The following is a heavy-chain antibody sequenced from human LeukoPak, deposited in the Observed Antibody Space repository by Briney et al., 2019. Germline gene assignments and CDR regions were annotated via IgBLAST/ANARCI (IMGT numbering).Heavy chain of an antibody. V-gene: IGHV4-61*02. CDR3: ARSSGGGSFDY. D-gene: IGHD3-16*01. CDR2: IYTTGST. CDR1: VGSVSSAAYY. Sequence: PSQTLSLSCSVSVGSVSSAAYYGTWIRQPAGKGLEGIGRIYTTGSTNYNPSLKSRVTISVDTSKNQFSLNLSSVTAADTAVYYCARSSGGGSFDYWGQGTLVTVSS. J-gene: IGHJ4*02.